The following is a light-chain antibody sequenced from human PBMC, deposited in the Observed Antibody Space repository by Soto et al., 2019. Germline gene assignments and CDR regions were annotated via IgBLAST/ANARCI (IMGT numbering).Light chain of an antibody. CDR1: QGISSF. Sequence: DIQLTQSPSFLSASVGDRVTITCRASQGISSFLAWYQEKPGEAPKLLIYDASTLQSGVPSRFSGSGSGTEFTLTISSLQPEDFATYYCQQLDSYPINFGQGTRLEIK. CDR3: QQLDSYPIN. CDR2: DAS. V-gene: IGKV1-9*01. J-gene: IGKJ5*01.